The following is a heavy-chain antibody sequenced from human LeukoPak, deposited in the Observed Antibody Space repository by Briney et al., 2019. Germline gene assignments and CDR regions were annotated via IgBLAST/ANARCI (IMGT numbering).Heavy chain of an antibody. V-gene: IGHV4-34*01. CDR1: GRSFSGYY. CDR3: ARMGGNAYSSGWYGRYYYYYMDV. Sequence: SETLSLTCAVYGRSFSGYYWTWIRQTPGKGLEWIGEINHSGSTNYNPSLKSRVTISVDTSKNQFSLKLSSVTAADTAVYYCARMGGNAYSSGWYGRYYYYYMDVWGKGTTVTVSS. CDR2: INHSGST. D-gene: IGHD6-19*01. J-gene: IGHJ6*03.